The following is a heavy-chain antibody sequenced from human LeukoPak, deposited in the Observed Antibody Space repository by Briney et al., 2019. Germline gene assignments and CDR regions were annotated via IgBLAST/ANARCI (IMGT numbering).Heavy chain of an antibody. CDR1: GGSINDYY. CDR3: TRVSIHGHSDY. CDR2: IYYTGRT. Sequence: SETLSLACTVSGGSINDYYWSWIRQSPGKGLEWIGYIYYTGRTKYNPSVQSRVTISVDTSKNQFSLNLRSVTSADTAVYFCTRVSIHGHSDYWGQGTLVTVSS. V-gene: IGHV4-59*01. J-gene: IGHJ4*02.